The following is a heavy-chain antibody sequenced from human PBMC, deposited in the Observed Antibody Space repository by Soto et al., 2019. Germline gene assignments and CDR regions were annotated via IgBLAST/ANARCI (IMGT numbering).Heavy chain of an antibody. CDR3: ARAPYDILTGYYYFDY. V-gene: IGHV4-31*03. D-gene: IGHD3-9*01. CDR1: GGSISGGGYY. Sequence: LSLTCTVSGGSISGGGYYWSWIRQHPGKGLEWIGYIYYSGSTYYNPSLKSRVTISVDTSKNQFSLKLSSVTAADTAVYYCARAPYDILTGYYYFDYWGQGTLLTVSS. J-gene: IGHJ4*02. CDR2: IYYSGST.